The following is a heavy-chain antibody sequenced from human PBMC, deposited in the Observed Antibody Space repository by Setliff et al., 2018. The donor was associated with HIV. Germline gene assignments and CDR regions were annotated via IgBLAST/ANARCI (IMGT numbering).Heavy chain of an antibody. D-gene: IGHD3-3*01. V-gene: IGHV4-59*01. CDR2: IYNSGYT. CDR3: ARGQPDTIFGVVVFDC. CDR1: GAPISSYY. Sequence: SETLSLTCKVSGAPISSYYWNWIRQPPGKGLEWIGYIYNSGYTNYKPSLKIRVTISLDTSKNQFSLNLRSVTAADTAVYYCARGQPDTIFGVVVFDCWGQGKMVTVS. J-gene: IGHJ4*02.